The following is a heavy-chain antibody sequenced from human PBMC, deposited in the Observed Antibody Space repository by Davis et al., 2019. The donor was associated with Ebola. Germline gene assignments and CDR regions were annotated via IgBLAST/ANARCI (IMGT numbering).Heavy chain of an antibody. D-gene: IGHD5-24*01. CDR2: IYYSGST. J-gene: IGHJ3*02. Sequence: SQTLSLTCAVYGGSFSDYYWGWIRQPPGKGLEWIGSIYYSGSTYYNPSLKSRVTISVDTSKNQFSLKLSSVTAADTAVYYCARRWLQPHDAFDIWGQGTMVTVSS. CDR1: GGSFSDYY. CDR3: ARRWLQPHDAFDI. V-gene: IGHV4-39*01.